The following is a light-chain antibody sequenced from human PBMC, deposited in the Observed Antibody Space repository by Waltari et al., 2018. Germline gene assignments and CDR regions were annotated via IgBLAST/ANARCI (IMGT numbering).Light chain of an antibody. CDR1: QSVRSRY. Sequence: EIVLTQSPGTLSLSPGERATLSCRASQSVRSRYLAWYQQKPGQAPRLLINGASSRATGIPDRFSGSGSGTDFTLTISRLEPEDVAVYYCQQYGSSPQYTFGQGTKLEIK. J-gene: IGKJ2*01. V-gene: IGKV3-20*01. CDR3: QQYGSSPQYT. CDR2: GAS.